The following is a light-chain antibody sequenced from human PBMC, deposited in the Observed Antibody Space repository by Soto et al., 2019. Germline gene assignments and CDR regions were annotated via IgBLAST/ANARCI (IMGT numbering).Light chain of an antibody. CDR1: QSVSSNY. J-gene: IGKJ4*01. V-gene: IGKV3-20*01. CDR2: GTS. CDR3: QQYGSSPT. Sequence: EIVLTQSPGTLSLSSGERATLSCRASQSVSSNYLAWYQQKSGQAPRLLIYGTSSRATGIPDRFSGSGSGTDFTLTISRLEPEDFAVYYCQQYGSSPTFGGGTKVEIK.